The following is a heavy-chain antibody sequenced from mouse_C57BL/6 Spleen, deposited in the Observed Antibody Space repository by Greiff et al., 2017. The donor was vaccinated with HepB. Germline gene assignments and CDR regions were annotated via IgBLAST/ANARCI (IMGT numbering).Heavy chain of an antibody. CDR2: ISDGGSYT. J-gene: IGHJ1*03. CDR1: GFTFSSYA. CDR3: ARGLLRWYFDV. V-gene: IGHV5-4*01. D-gene: IGHD1-1*01. Sequence: EVQLVESGGGLVKPGGSLKLSCAASGFTFSSYAMSWVRQTPGKRLEWVATISDGGSYTYYPDNVKGRFTISRDNAKNNLYLQMSHLKSEDTAMYYCARGLLRWYFDVWGTGTTVTVSS.